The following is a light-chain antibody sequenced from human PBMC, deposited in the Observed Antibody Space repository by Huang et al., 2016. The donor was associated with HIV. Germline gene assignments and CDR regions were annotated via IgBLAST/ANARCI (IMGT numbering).Light chain of an antibody. CDR1: QSVFKN. CDR3: QQYNTSPRT. CDR2: GSS. V-gene: IGKV3-15*01. J-gene: IGKJ1*01. Sequence: ENLMTQSPSTLSVSPGESATLSCRASQSVFKNLAWYQQKPGQAPNLLIYGSSTRAAVIPARFMGSGSGTDFTLTISSLQSEDFAVYYCQQYNTSPRTFGQGTKVEV.